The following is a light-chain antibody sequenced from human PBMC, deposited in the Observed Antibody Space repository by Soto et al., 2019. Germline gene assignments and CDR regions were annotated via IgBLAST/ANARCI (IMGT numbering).Light chain of an antibody. J-gene: IGLJ2*01. CDR1: SSAFGGYNY. CDR3: SSYAGSNNFEVV. CDR2: EVS. V-gene: IGLV2-8*01. Sequence: QSALTQPPSASGSPGQSVTISCTGTSSAFGGYNYVSWYQQHPGKAPKLMIFEVSKRPSGVPDRFSGSKSGNTASLTVSWLQAEGGADYYCSSYAGSNNFEVVFGGGTKVTVL.